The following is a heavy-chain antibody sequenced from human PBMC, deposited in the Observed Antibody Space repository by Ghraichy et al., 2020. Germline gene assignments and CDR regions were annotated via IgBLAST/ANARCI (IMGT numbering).Heavy chain of an antibody. J-gene: IGHJ6*02. CDR1: GFTFSSYA. V-gene: IGHV3-23*01. Sequence: GESLNISCAASGFTFSSYAMSWVRQAPGKGLEWVSAISGSGGSTYYADSVKGRFTISRDNSKNTLYLQMNSLRAEDTAVYYCATGDSSGYYTLPDYYYYYGMDVWGQGTTVTVSS. D-gene: IGHD3-22*01. CDR2: ISGSGGST. CDR3: ATGDSSGYYTLPDYYYYYGMDV.